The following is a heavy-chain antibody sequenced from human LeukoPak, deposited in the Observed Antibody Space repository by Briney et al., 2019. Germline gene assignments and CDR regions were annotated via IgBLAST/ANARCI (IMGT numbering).Heavy chain of an antibody. V-gene: IGHV3-21*01. D-gene: IGHD1-1*01. CDR2: ISRRSRHV. Sequence: GGSLRLSCTASGFSFSDYSMNWVRQAPGKGLEQVSSISRRSRHVYYAGSVKGRFTISRDNAWNSLYLQMNSLRAEDMAVYFCVRDLLGSGSTTAYLHHWGQGTLVTVSS. CDR3: VRDLLGSGSTTAYLHH. CDR1: GFSFSDYS. J-gene: IGHJ1*01.